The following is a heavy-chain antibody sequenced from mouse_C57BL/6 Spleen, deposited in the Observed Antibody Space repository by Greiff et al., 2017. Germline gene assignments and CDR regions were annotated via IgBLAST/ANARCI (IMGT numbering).Heavy chain of an antibody. CDR3: SRNFYYDYDGPYFDY. CDR2: LNPSNGGT. V-gene: IGHV1-53*01. D-gene: IGHD2-4*01. Sequence: QVQLQQPGTELVKPGASVKLSCKASGYTFTSYWMNWVKQRPGQGLEWIGNLNPSNGGTNYNEKFKSKATLTVDKSSSTAYMQLSSLTSEDSVVYVCSRNFYYDYDGPYFDYWGQGTTLTVSS. CDR1: GYTFTSYW. J-gene: IGHJ2*01.